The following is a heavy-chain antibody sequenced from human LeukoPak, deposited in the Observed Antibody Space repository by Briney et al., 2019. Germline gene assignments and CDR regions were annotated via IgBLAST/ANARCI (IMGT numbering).Heavy chain of an antibody. J-gene: IGHJ3*02. CDR1: GGSFSSGSYY. D-gene: IGHD1-26*01. CDR3: ARMYSGSYHDAFDI. Sequence: PSETLSLTCTVSGGSFSSGSYYWSWIRQPPGKGLEWIGYIYYSGGTNYNPSLKSRVTISVDTSKNQFSLKLSSVTAADTAVYYCARMYSGSYHDAFDIWGQGTMVTVSS. V-gene: IGHV4-61*01. CDR2: IYYSGGT.